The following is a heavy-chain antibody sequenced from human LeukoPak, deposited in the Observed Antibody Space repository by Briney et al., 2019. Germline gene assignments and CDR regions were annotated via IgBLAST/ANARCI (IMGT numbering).Heavy chain of an antibody. V-gene: IGHV3-30*02. CDR3: AKDRCSNGIGCYYYYMDV. D-gene: IGHD2-8*01. Sequence: GGSLRLSCAASGFTFSSYGMHWVRQAPGKGLEWVAYIQYDGSNQQYADSVKGRFSITRDNSKNILYLQMNSLRAEDTAVYYCAKDRCSNGIGCYYYYMDVWGKGTTVTISS. J-gene: IGHJ6*03. CDR1: GFTFSSYG. CDR2: IQYDGSNQ.